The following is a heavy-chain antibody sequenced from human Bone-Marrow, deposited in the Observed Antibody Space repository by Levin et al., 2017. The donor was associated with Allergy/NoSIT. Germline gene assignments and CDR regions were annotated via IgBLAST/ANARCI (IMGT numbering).Heavy chain of an antibody. CDR3: ARDSYHYGMDV. J-gene: IGHJ6*02. V-gene: IGHV2-70*01. CDR1: GFSLSHSPMC. CDR2: IDWKHDK. D-gene: IGHD4-11*01. Sequence: SGPTLVKPTQTLTLTCTFSGFSLSHSPMCVSWIRQAPGRALEWLAFIDWKHDKYYNTSLKTRLSISTDTSKNQVVLTMTNMDPIDTATYFCARDSYHYGMDVWGPGTTVTVSS.